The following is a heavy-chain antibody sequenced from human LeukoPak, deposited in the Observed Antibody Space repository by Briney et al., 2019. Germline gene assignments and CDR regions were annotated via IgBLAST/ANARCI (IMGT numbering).Heavy chain of an antibody. CDR2: INPADSDT. CDR3: ARGQGGYNYAF. D-gene: IGHD5-24*01. CDR1: GYSFPSYW. V-gene: IGHV5-51*07. J-gene: IGHJ4*02. Sequence: KVGESLKISCKASGYSFPSYWIAWVHQMPGKGLEWMGIINPADSDTRYSLSIQGQVTISADRSISTAYLQWSSLKASDTAMYYCARGQGGYNYAFWGQGTLVSVSS.